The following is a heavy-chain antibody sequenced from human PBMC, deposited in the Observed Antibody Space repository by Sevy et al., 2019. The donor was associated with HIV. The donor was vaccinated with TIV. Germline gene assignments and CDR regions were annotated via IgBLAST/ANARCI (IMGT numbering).Heavy chain of an antibody. V-gene: IGHV3-7*03. CDR2: IKQDGSEK. J-gene: IGHJ6*03. CDR3: AREDYSNYGNYYYYYMDV. CDR1: GFTFSSYW. D-gene: IGHD4-4*01. Sequence: GGSLRLSCAACGFTFSSYWMSWVRQAPGKGLEWVANIKQDGSEKYYVDSVRGRFIISRDNAKNSLYLQMNSLRAEDTAVYYCAREDYSNYGNYYYYYMDVWGKWTTVTVSS.